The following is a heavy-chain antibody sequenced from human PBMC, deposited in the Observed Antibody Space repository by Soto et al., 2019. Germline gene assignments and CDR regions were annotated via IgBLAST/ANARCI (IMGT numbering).Heavy chain of an antibody. CDR2: IYYMGRT. Sequence: SETLSLTCTVGSISTYYWNWIRQPPGKGLEWIGYIYYMGRTNYNSSLKSRVTISVDRSKNQFSLKLSSVTAADTAVYYCARVPGPWGQGTLVTVSS. CDR3: ARVPGP. V-gene: IGHV4-59*12. CDR1: GSISTYY. J-gene: IGHJ5*02.